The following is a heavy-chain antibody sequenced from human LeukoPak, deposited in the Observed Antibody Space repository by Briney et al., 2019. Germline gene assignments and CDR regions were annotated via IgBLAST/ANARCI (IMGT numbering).Heavy chain of an antibody. CDR3: ARDEMATIREPNRDAFGI. V-gene: IGHV1-18*01. D-gene: IGHD5-24*01. CDR1: GYTFTSYG. J-gene: IGHJ3*02. Sequence: ASVKVSCKASGYTFTSYGISWVRQAPGQGLEWMGWISAYNGNTNYAQKLQGRVTMTTDTSTSTAYMELRSLRSDDTAVYYCARDEMATIREPNRDAFGIWGQGTMVTVSS. CDR2: ISAYNGNT.